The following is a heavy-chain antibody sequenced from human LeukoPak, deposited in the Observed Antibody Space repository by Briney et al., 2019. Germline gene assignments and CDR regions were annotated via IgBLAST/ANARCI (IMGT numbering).Heavy chain of an antibody. D-gene: IGHD6-19*01. J-gene: IGHJ4*02. CDR1: AGSISSYY. Sequence: PSETLSLTCTVSAGSISSYYWSRLRQPPGQGLVWIAYISSSGSANYIPSLNSRVTISGDTAKNQFSLRLSSVAAAGTSGYYCARHGRSGWFDYWGRGTLVTVSS. CDR2: ISSSGSA. CDR3: ARHGRSGWFDY. V-gene: IGHV4-59*08.